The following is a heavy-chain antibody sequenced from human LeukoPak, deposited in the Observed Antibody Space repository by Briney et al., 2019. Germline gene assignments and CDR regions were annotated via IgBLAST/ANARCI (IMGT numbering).Heavy chain of an antibody. CDR1: GFTFSSYN. V-gene: IGHV3-21*01. D-gene: IGHD1-26*01. Sequence: GGSLRLSCAVSGFTFSSYNVNWVRQAPGKGLEWVSAISSGSGYMYYADSVKGRFTISRDNAKNSLYLEMNSLRAEDTSVYYCARAGLHSASGLDYWGQGILVTVSS. CDR2: ISSGSGYM. J-gene: IGHJ4*02. CDR3: ARAGLHSASGLDY.